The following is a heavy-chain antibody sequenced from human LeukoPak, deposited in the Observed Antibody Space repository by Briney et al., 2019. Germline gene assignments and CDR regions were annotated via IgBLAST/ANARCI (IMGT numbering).Heavy chain of an antibody. J-gene: IGHJ4*02. Sequence: ASVKVSCKASGGTFSSYAISWVRQVPGQGLEWMGGIIPIFGTANYAQKFQGRVTITADESTSTAYMELSSLRSEDTAVYYCARYDATVTRGIDYWGQGTLVTVSS. CDR2: IIPIFGTA. CDR3: ARYDATVTRGIDY. D-gene: IGHD4-17*01. V-gene: IGHV1-69*13. CDR1: GGTFSSYA.